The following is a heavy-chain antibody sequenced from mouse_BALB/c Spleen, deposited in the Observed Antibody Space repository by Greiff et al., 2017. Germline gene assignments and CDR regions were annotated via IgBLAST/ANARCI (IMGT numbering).Heavy chain of an antibody. D-gene: IGHD2-2*01. V-gene: IGHV2-9*02. CDR3: AREDYGYPWFAY. Sequence: VQVVESGPGLVAPSQSLSITCTVSGFSLTSYGVHWVRQPPGKGLEWLGVIWAGGSTNYNSALMSRLSISKDNSKSQVFLKMNSLQTDDTAMYYCAREDYGYPWFAYWGQGTLVTVSA. J-gene: IGHJ3*01. CDR1: GFSLTSYG. CDR2: IWAGGST.